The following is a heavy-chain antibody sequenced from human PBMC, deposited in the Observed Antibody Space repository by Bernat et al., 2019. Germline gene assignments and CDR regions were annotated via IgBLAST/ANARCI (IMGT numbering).Heavy chain of an antibody. CDR1: GCSISSYY. CDR3: ARGMTFSVY. Sequence: QVQLQESGPGLVKPSETLSLTCTVSGCSISSYYWSWIRQPPGKGLEWIGYIYYSGSTNYNPSLKSRVTISVDTSKNQFSLNLISVTAADTAVYYCARGMTFSVYWGQGTLVTVSS. V-gene: IGHV4-59*01. J-gene: IGHJ4*02. CDR2: IYYSGST.